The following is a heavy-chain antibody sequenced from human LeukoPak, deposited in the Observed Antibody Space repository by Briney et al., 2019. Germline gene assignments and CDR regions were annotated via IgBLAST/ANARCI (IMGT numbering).Heavy chain of an antibody. Sequence: SVKVSCKASGGTFSSYTISWVRQAPGQGLEWMGRIIPILGIANYAQKFQGRVTITADKSTSTAYMELSSLRSEDMAVYYCARDCGPLGFVPLLPCRDAFDIWGQGTMVTVSS. CDR2: IIPILGIA. D-gene: IGHD2-2*01. CDR3: ARDCGPLGFVPLLPCRDAFDI. CDR1: GGTFSSYT. V-gene: IGHV1-69*04. J-gene: IGHJ3*02.